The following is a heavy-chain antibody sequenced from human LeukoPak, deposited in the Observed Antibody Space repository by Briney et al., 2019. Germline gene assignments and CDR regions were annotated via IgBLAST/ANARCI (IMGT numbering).Heavy chain of an antibody. J-gene: IGHJ4*02. D-gene: IGHD6-13*01. Sequence: PSDTLSLTCAGYGGSFSRYSWSWIRQPPAQGLEWIGEINHRGSTNYNPPLKSRVTISLDTSKNQVSLQLNSVTAADTAVYYCARELTSRWIDYWGQGTLVTVSS. V-gene: IGHV4-34*01. CDR2: INHRGST. CDR1: GGSFSRYS. CDR3: ARELTSRWIDY.